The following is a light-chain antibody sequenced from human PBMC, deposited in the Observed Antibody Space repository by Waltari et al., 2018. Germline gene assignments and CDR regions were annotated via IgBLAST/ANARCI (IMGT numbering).Light chain of an antibody. CDR1: SSDVWSYNL. CDR3: CSYAGSTTYV. Sequence: QSVLTQTASVSGSHGTWITISCIGTSSDVWSYNLYSWYQQHPGKAPKLMIYEVSKRPSGVSNRFSGSKSVNTASLTISGLQAEDEADYYCCSYAGSTTYVFGTGTKVTVL. CDR2: EVS. J-gene: IGLJ1*01. V-gene: IGLV2-23*02.